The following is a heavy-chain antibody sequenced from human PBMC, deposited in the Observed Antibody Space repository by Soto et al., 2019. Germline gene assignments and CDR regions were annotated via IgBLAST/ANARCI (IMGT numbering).Heavy chain of an antibody. D-gene: IGHD3-16*01. J-gene: IGHJ6*02. CDR3: ARVPDYVWGSYHPGPVLAV. V-gene: IGHV4-59*01. Sequence: PSETLSLTCTVSGGSISSYYWSWIRQPPGKGLEWIGYIYYSGSTNYNPSLKSRVTISVDTSKNQFSLKLSSVTAADTAVYYCARVPDYVWGSYHPGPVLAVWGQGTTVTGSS. CDR1: GGSISSYY. CDR2: IYYSGST.